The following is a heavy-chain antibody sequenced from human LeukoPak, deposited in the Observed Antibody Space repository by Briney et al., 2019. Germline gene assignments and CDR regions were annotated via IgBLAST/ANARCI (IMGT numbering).Heavy chain of an antibody. J-gene: IGHJ4*02. CDR3: ARVGPTVGYYYDSSGYSVDY. D-gene: IGHD3-22*01. CDR2: IYYSGST. CDR1: GGSISSSSYY. V-gene: IGHV4-39*07. Sequence: SETLSLTCTVSGGSISSSSYYWGWIRQPPGKGLGWIGSIYYSGSTYYNPSLKSRVTISVDTSKNQFSLKLSSVTAADTAVYYCARVGPTVGYYYDSSGYSVDYWGQGTLVTVSS.